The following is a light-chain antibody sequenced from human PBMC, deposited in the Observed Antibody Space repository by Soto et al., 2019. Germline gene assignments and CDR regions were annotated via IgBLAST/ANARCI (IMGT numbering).Light chain of an antibody. Sequence: ETVMTQSPATLAVFPGEGATLYCRSSQNIQTNLAWYHQKPVQDARLLISDASAKATGIPVRFSGSGSGTEFALAISGLQSEDFAVYYCQQYEGWPSITFGQGTRLEI. CDR2: DAS. CDR1: QNIQTN. J-gene: IGKJ5*01. CDR3: QQYEGWPSIT. V-gene: IGKV3-15*01.